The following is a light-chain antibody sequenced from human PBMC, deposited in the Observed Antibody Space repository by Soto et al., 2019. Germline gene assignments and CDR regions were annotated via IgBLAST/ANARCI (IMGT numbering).Light chain of an antibody. J-gene: IGKJ1*01. V-gene: IGKV1-8*01. Sequence: AIRMTQSPSSLSASTGDRVTITCRARQGISSYLDWYQQKPGKAPKLLIYAASTLQSGVPSRFSGSGSGTDFTLTISCLQSEDFATYYCQQYYSYPRTFGQGTKVEIK. CDR3: QQYYSYPRT. CDR2: AAS. CDR1: QGISSY.